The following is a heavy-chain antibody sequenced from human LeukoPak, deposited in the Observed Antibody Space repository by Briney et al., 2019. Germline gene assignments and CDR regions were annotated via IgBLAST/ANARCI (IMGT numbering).Heavy chain of an antibody. V-gene: IGHV4-59*01. CDR2: IYYSGST. CDR3: ARRVVPAARGGYYFDY. CDR1: GGSISSYH. J-gene: IGHJ4*02. D-gene: IGHD2-2*01. Sequence: SETLSLTCTVSGGSISSYHWSWIRQPPGKGLEWIGYIYYSGSTNYNPSLKSRVTISVDTSKNQFSLKLSSVTAADTAVYYCARRVVPAARGGYYFDYWGQGTLVTVSS.